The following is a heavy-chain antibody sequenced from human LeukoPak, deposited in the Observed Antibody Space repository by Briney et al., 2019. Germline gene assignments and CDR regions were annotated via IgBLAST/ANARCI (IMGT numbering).Heavy chain of an antibody. D-gene: IGHD3-16*01. V-gene: IGHV3-74*01. CDR1: GFTFSTYW. CDR3: ARGGYGAYMP. CDR2: LNSVGSVT. Sequence: GGALRLSCAASGFTFSTYWMHGVRQAPGRGRVWVSGLNSVGSVTGYVDSVKGRFTISRDNAKNTLYLQMNTGRAGGTAVYYCARGGYGAYMPWGQGTLVTVSS. J-gene: IGHJ4*02.